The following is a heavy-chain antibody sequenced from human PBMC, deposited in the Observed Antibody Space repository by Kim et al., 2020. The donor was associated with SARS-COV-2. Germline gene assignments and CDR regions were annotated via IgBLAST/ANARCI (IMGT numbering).Heavy chain of an antibody. D-gene: IGHD2-2*01. Sequence: GGSLRLSCAASGFTFSDYYMSWIRQAPGKGLEWVSYISSSSSYTNYADSVKGRFTISRDNAKNSLYLQMNSLRAEDTAVYYCARDFGCSSTSCPPWFDYWGQGTLVTVSS. CDR3: ARDFGCSSTSCPPWFDY. CDR2: ISSSSSYT. J-gene: IGHJ4*02. V-gene: IGHV3-11*06. CDR1: GFTFSDYY.